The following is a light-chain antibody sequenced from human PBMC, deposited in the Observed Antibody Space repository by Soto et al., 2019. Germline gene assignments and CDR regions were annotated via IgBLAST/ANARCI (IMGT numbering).Light chain of an antibody. CDR3: SSYAGSNNVV. CDR1: SSDVGGSNY. J-gene: IGLJ2*01. CDR2: DVY. Sequence: QSALTQPPSASGSPGQSVIISCTGTSSDVGGSNYVSWYQQHPGKAPKLMIYDVYKRPSGVPDRFSGSKSGNTASLTVSGLQAEDEADYYCSSYAGSNNVVFGGGTKLTVL. V-gene: IGLV2-8*01.